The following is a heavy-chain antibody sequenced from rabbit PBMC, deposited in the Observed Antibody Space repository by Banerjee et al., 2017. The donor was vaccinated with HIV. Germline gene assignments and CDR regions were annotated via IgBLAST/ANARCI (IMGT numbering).Heavy chain of an antibody. CDR1: GVSFSGRYV. CDR2: IGSNTDNT. D-gene: IGHD4-1*01. V-gene: IGHV1S45*01. Sequence: QQQLVESGGGLVQPGASLTLTCTASGVSFSGRYVMSWVRQAPGKGLEWIGCIGSNTDNTVYATWAKGRFALSRTSSTTVDLKMTSLTAADTATYFCARDLTRVIGWNFGWWGPGTLVTVS. CDR3: ARDLTRVIGWNFGW. J-gene: IGHJ6*01.